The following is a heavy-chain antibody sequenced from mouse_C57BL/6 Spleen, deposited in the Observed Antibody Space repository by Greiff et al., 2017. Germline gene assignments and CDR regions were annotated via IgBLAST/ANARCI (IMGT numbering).Heavy chain of an antibody. CDR2: IDPSDSYT. Sequence: VQLQQPGAELVMPGASVKLSCKASGYTFTSYWMHWVKQRPGQGLEWIGEIDPSDSYTNYNQKFKGKSTLTVDKSSSTAYMRLSSRTSEESAVYYCARRGDYGSSYDYFDYWGQGTTLTVSS. D-gene: IGHD1-1*01. CDR3: ARRGDYGSSYDYFDY. V-gene: IGHV1-69*01. J-gene: IGHJ2*01. CDR1: GYTFTSYW.